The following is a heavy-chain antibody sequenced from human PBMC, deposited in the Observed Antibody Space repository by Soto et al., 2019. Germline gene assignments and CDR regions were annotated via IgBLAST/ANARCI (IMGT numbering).Heavy chain of an antibody. D-gene: IGHD2-2*01. J-gene: IGHJ6*02. Sequence: QVQLVQSGAEVKKPGSSVKVSCKASGGTFSSYAISWVRQAPGQGLEWRGGIIPISDTTNYAQKFQGRVTITADESTSTAYMELSSLRSEDTAVYYCARSQGSSTSLEIYYYYYYGMAVWGQGTTVTVSS. CDR2: IIPISDTT. CDR1: GGTFSSYA. V-gene: IGHV1-69*01. CDR3: ARSQGSSTSLEIYYYYYYGMAV.